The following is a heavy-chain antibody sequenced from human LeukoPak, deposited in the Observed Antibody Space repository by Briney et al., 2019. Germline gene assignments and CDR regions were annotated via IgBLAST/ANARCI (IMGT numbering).Heavy chain of an antibody. J-gene: IGHJ4*02. D-gene: IGHD2/OR15-2a*01. Sequence: PGGSLRLSCAASGFTFSSYAMHWVRQAPGKGLEWVAVISYDGSNKYYADSVKGRFTISRDNAKNSLYLQMNSLRAEDTAVYYCARVYYWGPFDYWGQGTLVTVSS. CDR3: ARVYYWGPFDY. V-gene: IGHV3-30-3*01. CDR1: GFTFSSYA. CDR2: ISYDGSNK.